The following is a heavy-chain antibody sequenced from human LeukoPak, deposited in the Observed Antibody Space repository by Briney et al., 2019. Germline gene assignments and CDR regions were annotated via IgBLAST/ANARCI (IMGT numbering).Heavy chain of an antibody. V-gene: IGHV3-30-3*01. CDR2: ISYDGNNK. CDR3: AKDQEEGYCSGGSCGSDY. D-gene: IGHD2-15*01. Sequence: GGSLRLSCAASGFTFSSFAMHWVRQAPGKGLEWVAVISYDGNNKYSADSVKGRFTISRDNSKNTLYLQMNSLRAEDTAVYYCAKDQEEGYCSGGSCGSDYWGQGTLVTVSP. J-gene: IGHJ4*02. CDR1: GFTFSSFA.